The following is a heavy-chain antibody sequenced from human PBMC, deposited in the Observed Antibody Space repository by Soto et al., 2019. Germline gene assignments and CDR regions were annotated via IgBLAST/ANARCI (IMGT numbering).Heavy chain of an antibody. CDR1: GFTFSSYA. Sequence: VGSLRLSCAASGFTFSSYAMHWVRQAPGKGLEWVAVISYDGSNKYYADSVKGRFTISRDNSKNTLYLQMNSLRAEDTAVYYCASPAYSSGWYPIDYWGQGTLVTVSS. CDR2: ISYDGSNK. J-gene: IGHJ4*02. D-gene: IGHD6-19*01. CDR3: ASPAYSSGWYPIDY. V-gene: IGHV3-30-3*01.